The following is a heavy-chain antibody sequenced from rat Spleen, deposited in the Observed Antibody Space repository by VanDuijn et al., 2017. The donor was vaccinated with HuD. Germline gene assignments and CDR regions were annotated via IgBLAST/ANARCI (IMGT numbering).Heavy chain of an antibody. Sequence: EVQLVESDGGLVQPGRSLKLSCAASGFTFSDYNMAWVRQAPKKGLEWVATIIYDGSRTYYRDSVKGRFTISRDNAKSTLFLQMDSLRSEDTATYYCGRRDYGGYGDYWGQGVMVTVSS. CDR1: GFTFSDYN. CDR3: GRRDYGGYGDY. D-gene: IGHD1-11*01. V-gene: IGHV5-7*01. CDR2: IIYDGSRT. J-gene: IGHJ2*01.